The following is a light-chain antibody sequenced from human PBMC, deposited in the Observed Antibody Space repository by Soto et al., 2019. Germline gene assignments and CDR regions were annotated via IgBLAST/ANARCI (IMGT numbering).Light chain of an antibody. CDR3: QQRSNWPWT. CDR2: DAS. V-gene: IGKV3-11*01. Sequence: EIVLTQSPVTLSLSPGERATLSCRASQSVSIHLAWYQQKPGQAPRLLIYDASNRATGIPARFSGSGSGTDFTLTISSLEPEDFAVYYCQQRSNWPWTFGQGTKVKSN. CDR1: QSVSIH. J-gene: IGKJ1*01.